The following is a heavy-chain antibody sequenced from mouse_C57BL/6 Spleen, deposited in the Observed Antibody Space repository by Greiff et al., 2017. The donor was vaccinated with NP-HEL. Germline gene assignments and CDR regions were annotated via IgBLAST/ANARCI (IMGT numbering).Heavy chain of an antibody. CDR2: IYPSDSET. J-gene: IGHJ1*03. D-gene: IGHD2-4*01. V-gene: IGHV1-61*01. CDR3: ARLAYDYDGYFDV. Sequence: QVQLQQPGAELVRPGSLVKLSCKASGYTFTSYWMDWVKQRPGQGLEWIGNIYPSDSETHYNQKFKDKATLTVDKSSSTAYMQLSSLTSEDSAVYYCARLAYDYDGYFDVWGTGTTVTVSS. CDR1: GYTFTSYW.